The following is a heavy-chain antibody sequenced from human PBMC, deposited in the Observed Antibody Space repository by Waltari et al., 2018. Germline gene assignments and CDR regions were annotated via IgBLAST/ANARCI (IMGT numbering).Heavy chain of an antibody. Sequence: QVQLVESGGGVVQPGRSLRLSCAASGFTFSSYAMHWVRQAPGKGLEWGAVISYDGSNKYYADSVKGRFTISRDNSKNTLYLQMNSLRAEDTAVYYCARGRGAFDIWGQGTMVTVSS. D-gene: IGHD3-10*01. J-gene: IGHJ3*02. CDR2: ISYDGSNK. CDR1: GFTFSSYA. CDR3: ARGRGAFDI. V-gene: IGHV3-30*01.